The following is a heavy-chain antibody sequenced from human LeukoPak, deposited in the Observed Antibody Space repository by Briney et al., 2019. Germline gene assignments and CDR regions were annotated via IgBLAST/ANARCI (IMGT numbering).Heavy chain of an antibody. J-gene: IGHJ4*02. Sequence: PSETLSLTCTVSGGSISSGDYYWGWIRQPPRKGLEWIGYIYYSGSTYYNPSLKSRVTILVDTSKNQFSLKLSSVTAADTAVYYCARVARYCSSTSCWDWGQGTLVTVSS. V-gene: IGHV4-30-4*08. CDR1: GGSISSGDYY. CDR2: IYYSGST. CDR3: ARVARYCSSTSCWD. D-gene: IGHD2-2*01.